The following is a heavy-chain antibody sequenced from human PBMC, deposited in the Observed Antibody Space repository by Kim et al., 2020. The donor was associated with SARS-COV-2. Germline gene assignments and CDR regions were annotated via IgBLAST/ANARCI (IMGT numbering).Heavy chain of an antibody. J-gene: IGHJ4*02. CDR3: ARPIAASYYFDY. D-gene: IGHD6-6*01. V-gene: IGHV5-51*01. Sequence: RSSPSFQGQVTISADKSISTAYLQWSSLKASDTAMYYCARPIAASYYFDYWGQGTLVTVSS.